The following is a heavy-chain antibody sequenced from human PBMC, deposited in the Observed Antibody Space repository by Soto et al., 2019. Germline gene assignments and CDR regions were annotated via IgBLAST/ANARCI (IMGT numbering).Heavy chain of an antibody. CDR2: ISYDGSNK. J-gene: IGHJ5*02. CDR1: GFTFSSYA. D-gene: IGHD4-17*01. Sequence: QVQLVESGGGVVQPGRSLRLSCAASGFTFSSYAMHWVRQAPGKGLEWVAVISYDGSNKYYADSVKGRFTISRDNSKNTLYLQMNSLRAEVPAVYYCASVIDYGGFDPWGQGTLVTVSS. V-gene: IGHV3-30-3*01. CDR3: ASVIDYGGFDP.